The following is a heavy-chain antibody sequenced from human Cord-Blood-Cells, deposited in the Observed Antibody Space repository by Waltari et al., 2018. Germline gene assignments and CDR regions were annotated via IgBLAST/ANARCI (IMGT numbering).Heavy chain of an antibody. D-gene: IGHD3-3*01. J-gene: IGHJ6*03. V-gene: IGHV1-69*01. CDR2: ILPIFGTA. CDR1: GGTFSSYA. CDR3: ARGAHYDFWSGYYYYYMDV. Sequence: QVQLVQSGAEVKKPGSSVKVSCKASGGTFSSYAISWVRQAPGQGLEWMGAILPIFGTANYAQKFQGRVTITADESTSTAYMELSSLRSEDTAVYYCARGAHYDFWSGYYYYYMDVWGKGTTVTVSS.